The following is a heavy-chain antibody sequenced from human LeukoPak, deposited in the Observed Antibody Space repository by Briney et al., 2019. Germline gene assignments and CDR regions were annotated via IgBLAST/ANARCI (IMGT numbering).Heavy chain of an antibody. J-gene: IGHJ3*02. CDR1: GSTFTSSA. Sequence: GASVKVSCKASGSTFTSSAMQWVRQARGQRLEWIGWIVVGSGNTNYAQNFQERVTITRDMSTSTAYMELSSLRSEDTAVYYCATSGPRVVREDAFDIWGQGTMVTVSS. V-gene: IGHV1-58*02. D-gene: IGHD2-21*01. CDR3: ATSGPRVVREDAFDI. CDR2: IVVGSGNT.